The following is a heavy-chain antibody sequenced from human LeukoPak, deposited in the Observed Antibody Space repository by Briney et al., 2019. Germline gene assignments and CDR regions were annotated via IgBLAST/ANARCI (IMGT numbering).Heavy chain of an antibody. D-gene: IGHD4-23*01. Sequence: PSETLSLTCTVSGGSISNGDHYWSWIRQHPGKGLEWIGHIYYSGSTYYNPSLKSRVTISVDTSKNQFSLKLSSVTAADTAVYYCATGGNSGYFDLWGRGTLVTVSS. J-gene: IGHJ2*01. V-gene: IGHV4-31*03. CDR2: IYYSGST. CDR3: ATGGNSGYFDL. CDR1: GGSISNGDHY.